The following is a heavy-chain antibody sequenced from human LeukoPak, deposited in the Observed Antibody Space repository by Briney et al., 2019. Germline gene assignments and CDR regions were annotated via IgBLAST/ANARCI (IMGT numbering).Heavy chain of an antibody. Sequence: GGSLRLSCTVSGFTVSSNSMSWVRQAPGKGLEWVSFIYSGGNTHYSDSVKGRFTISRDNAKNSLYLQMNSLRAEDTAVYYCARGRDSSSWPDYYYYYYMDVWGKGTTVTVSS. CDR1: GFTVSSNS. V-gene: IGHV3-53*01. CDR3: ARGRDSSSWPDYYYYYYMDV. CDR2: IYSGGNT. J-gene: IGHJ6*03. D-gene: IGHD6-13*01.